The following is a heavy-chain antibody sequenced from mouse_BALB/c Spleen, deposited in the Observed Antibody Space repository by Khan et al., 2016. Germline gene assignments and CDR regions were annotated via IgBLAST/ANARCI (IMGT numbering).Heavy chain of an antibody. Sequence: QIQLVQSGPELKKPGETVKISCKASGYTFTNYGMNWVKQAPGKGLKWMGWINTNTGEPTYAEEFKGRFAFSLDTSASTAYLQINNLKNEDTATYVCAEDHYGSNWFAYWGQGTLVTVSA. D-gene: IGHD1-1*01. V-gene: IGHV9-3*02. CDR3: AEDHYGSNWFAY. CDR1: GYTFTNYG. J-gene: IGHJ3*01. CDR2: INTNTGEP.